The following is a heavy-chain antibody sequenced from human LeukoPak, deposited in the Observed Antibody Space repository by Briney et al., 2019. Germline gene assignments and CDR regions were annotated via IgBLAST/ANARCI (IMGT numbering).Heavy chain of an antibody. CDR3: ARSLGTTRLHRDAFDV. D-gene: IGHD1-26*01. J-gene: IGHJ3*01. CDR1: GFAVSSHY. Sequence: GGSPRLSCAASGFAVSSHYMSWVRQAPGKGLEWVSIISSDGITSYADSIKGRFTISRDNSRNTVYLQMSSLRPEDTAVYYCARSLGTTRLHRDAFDVWGQGTVVTVSS. CDR2: ISSDGIT. V-gene: IGHV3-66*02.